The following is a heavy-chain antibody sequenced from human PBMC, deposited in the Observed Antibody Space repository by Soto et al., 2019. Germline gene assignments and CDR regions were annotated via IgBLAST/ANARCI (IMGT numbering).Heavy chain of an antibody. Sequence: QVQLVESGGGVVQPGRSLRLSCAASGFTFSSYGMHWVLQAPGKGLEWVAVISYDGSNKYYADSVKGRFTISRDNSKNTLYLQMNSLRAEDTAVYYCAKDRFRIAVAAPFDYWGQGTLVTVSS. D-gene: IGHD6-19*01. V-gene: IGHV3-30*18. CDR3: AKDRFRIAVAAPFDY. J-gene: IGHJ4*02. CDR2: ISYDGSNK. CDR1: GFTFSSYG.